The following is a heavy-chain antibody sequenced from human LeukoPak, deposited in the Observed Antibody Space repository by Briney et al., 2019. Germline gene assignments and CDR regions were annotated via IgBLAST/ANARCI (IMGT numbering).Heavy chain of an antibody. CDR2: IKQDGSEK. V-gene: IGHV3-7*01. D-gene: IGHD3-10*01. J-gene: IGHJ4*02. Sequence: GGSLRLSCAASGFTFSSYWMSWVRQAPGKGLEWVANIKQDGSEKYYVDSVKGRFTISRDNAKNSLYLQMNSLRAEDTAVYYCARGAGSGSSEFDYWGQGTLVTVSS. CDR1: GFTFSSYW. CDR3: ARGAGSGSSEFDY.